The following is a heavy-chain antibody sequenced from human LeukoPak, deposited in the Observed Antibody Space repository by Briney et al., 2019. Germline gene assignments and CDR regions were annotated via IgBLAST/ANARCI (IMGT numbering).Heavy chain of an antibody. V-gene: IGHV3-33*01. CDR2: IWYDGSNK. Sequence: GRSLRLSCAASGFTFSSYGMHWVRQAPGKGLEWVAVIWYDGSNKYYADSVKGRFTISRDNSKNTLYLQMNSLRVEDTAVYYCARVHAYCGGDCYSAAFDIWAKGQWSPSLQ. CDR3: ARVHAYCGGDCYSAAFDI. D-gene: IGHD2-21*02. CDR1: GFTFSSYG. J-gene: IGHJ3*02.